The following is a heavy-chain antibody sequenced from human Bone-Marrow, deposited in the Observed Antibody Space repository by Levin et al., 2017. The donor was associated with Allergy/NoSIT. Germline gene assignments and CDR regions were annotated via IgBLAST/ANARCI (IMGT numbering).Heavy chain of an antibody. CDR1: GYTFHNYG. CDR2: IGVYNGNT. D-gene: IGHD6-13*01. CDR3: ARACCSSSWSHYYGMDV. J-gene: IGHJ6*02. V-gene: IGHV1-18*01. Sequence: GESLKISCRASGYTFHNYGITWVRQAPGQGLEWLGWIGVYNGNTYSAQKLQGRVTMTTDTSTSTAYMELRSLRSDDTAVYYCARACCSSSWSHYYGMDVWGQGTPVTVSS.